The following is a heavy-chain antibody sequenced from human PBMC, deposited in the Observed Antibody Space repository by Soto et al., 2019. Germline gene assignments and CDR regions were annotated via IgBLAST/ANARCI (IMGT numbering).Heavy chain of an antibody. CDR3: ARPRPYCGGDFPDS. J-gene: IGHJ4*02. CDR2: INSDGSST. D-gene: IGHD2-21*02. V-gene: IGHV3-74*01. Sequence: QPGGSLRLSCAASGFTFSSYWMHWVRQAPGKGLVWVSRINSDGSSTSYADSVKGRFTISRDNAKNTLYLQMNSLRAEDTAVYYCARPRPYCGGDFPDSWGQRTLVTVSS. CDR1: GFTFSSYW.